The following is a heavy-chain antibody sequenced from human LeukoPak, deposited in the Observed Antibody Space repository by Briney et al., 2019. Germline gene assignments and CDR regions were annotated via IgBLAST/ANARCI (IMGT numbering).Heavy chain of an antibody. Sequence: PGRSLRPSCAASGFTFSSYAMHWVRQAPGKGLEWVAVISYDGSNKYYADSVKGRFTISRDNSKNTLYLQMNSLRAEDTAVYYCARDRDSSSWAGIFDYWGQGTLVTVSS. J-gene: IGHJ4*02. V-gene: IGHV3-30*04. CDR1: GFTFSSYA. CDR2: ISYDGSNK. CDR3: ARDRDSSSWAGIFDY. D-gene: IGHD6-13*01.